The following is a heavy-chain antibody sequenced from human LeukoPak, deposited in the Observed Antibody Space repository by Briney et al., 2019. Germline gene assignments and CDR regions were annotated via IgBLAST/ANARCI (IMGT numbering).Heavy chain of an antibody. CDR2: MSPKSGNT. D-gene: IGHD7-27*01. CDR1: GYTFVSYD. V-gene: IGHV1-8*01. Sequence: ASVKVSCKASGYTFVSYDINWVRQVTGQGPEWMGWMSPKSGNTGYAQKFQGRVTMTRDTSINTAYMELSGLISEDTAVYYCTRGPPNWGYDFWGQGTLVTVSS. J-gene: IGHJ4*02. CDR3: TRGPPNWGYDF.